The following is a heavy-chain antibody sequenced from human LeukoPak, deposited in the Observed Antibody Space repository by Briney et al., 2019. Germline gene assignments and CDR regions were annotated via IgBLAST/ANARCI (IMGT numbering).Heavy chain of an antibody. CDR3: ARAPAGFNSGWFGY. CDR2: INPNSGDT. Sequence: GASVKVSCKASGYRFTDYHMHWVRQAPGQGLEWMGWINPNSGDTNYAKKFQGRVNTTRDTSISTAYMEVSRLRSDDTAVYYCARAPAGFNSGWFGYWGQGTLVTVSS. D-gene: IGHD6-19*01. J-gene: IGHJ4*02. CDR1: GYRFTDYH. V-gene: IGHV1-2*02.